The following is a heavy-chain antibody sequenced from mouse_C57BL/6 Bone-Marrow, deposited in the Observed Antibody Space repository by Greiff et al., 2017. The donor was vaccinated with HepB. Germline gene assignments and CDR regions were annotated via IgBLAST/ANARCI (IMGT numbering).Heavy chain of an antibody. CDR2: IDPSDSDT. CDR3: AREGIYYYGSSCAMDY. Sequence: QVQLQQPGAELVKPGASVKLSCKASGYTFTSYWMQWVKQRPGQGLEWIGEIDPSDSDTNYNQKFKGKATLTVDTSSSTAYMQLSSLTSEDSAVYYCAREGIYYYGSSCAMDYWGQGTSVTVSS. D-gene: IGHD1-1*01. CDR1: GYTFTSYW. V-gene: IGHV1-50*01. J-gene: IGHJ4*01.